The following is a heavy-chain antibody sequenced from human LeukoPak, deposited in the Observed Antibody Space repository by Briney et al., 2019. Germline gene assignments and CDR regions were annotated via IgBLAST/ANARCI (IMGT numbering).Heavy chain of an antibody. D-gene: IGHD5-18*01. CDR3: AKDGSAMLI. CDR1: GFTFSSYA. Sequence: PGGSLRLSCAASGFTFSSYAMSWVRQAPGKGLEWVSAISGSGYNTYYADSVKGRVTISRDNSKDTLYLEMNSLRAEGSAIYYCAKDGSAMLIRGQGTLVTVSS. CDR2: ISGSGYNT. V-gene: IGHV3-23*01. J-gene: IGHJ4*02.